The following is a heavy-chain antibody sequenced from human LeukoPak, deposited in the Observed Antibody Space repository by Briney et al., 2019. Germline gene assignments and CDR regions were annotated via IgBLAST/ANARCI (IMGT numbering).Heavy chain of an antibody. CDR1: GFTFSSYG. CDR2: IWYDGSNK. V-gene: IGHV3-33*01. J-gene: IGHJ4*02. CDR3: ARDRSVYYYDSSGYYPLDY. D-gene: IGHD3-22*01. Sequence: GRSLRLSCAASGFTFSSYGMHWVRQAPGKGLEWVAVIWYDGSNKYYADSVKGRFTISRDNSKNTLYLQMNSLRAEDTAVYYCARDRSVYYYDSSGYYPLDYWGQGTLVTVSS.